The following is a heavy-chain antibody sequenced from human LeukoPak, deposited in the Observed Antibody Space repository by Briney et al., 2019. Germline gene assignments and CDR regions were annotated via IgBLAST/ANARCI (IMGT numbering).Heavy chain of an antibody. Sequence: SETLSLTCAVYGGSFSGYYWSWIRQPPGKGLEWIGEINHSGSTNYNPSLKSRVTISVDTSNNQFSLKLSSVTAADTAVYYCARGGVRGPSGLCAFDIWGQGTMVTVSS. V-gene: IGHV4-34*01. CDR2: INHSGST. CDR3: ARGGVRGPSGLCAFDI. D-gene: IGHD3-10*01. J-gene: IGHJ3*02. CDR1: GGSFSGYY.